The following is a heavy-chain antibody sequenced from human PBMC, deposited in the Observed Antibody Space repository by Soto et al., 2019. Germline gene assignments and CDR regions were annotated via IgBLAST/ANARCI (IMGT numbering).Heavy chain of an antibody. Sequence: PETLSLTCTVSGGSISSYCWSWIRQPPGKGLEWIGYIYYSVSTNYNPSLKSRVTISVDTSKNQFSLKLSSVTAADTAVYYCARGSPFGYSSGWYPKGNYYFDYWGQGTLVTVSS. CDR3: ARGSPFGYSSGWYPKGNYYFDY. CDR2: IYYSVST. J-gene: IGHJ4*02. D-gene: IGHD6-19*01. CDR1: GGSISSYC. V-gene: IGHV4-59*01.